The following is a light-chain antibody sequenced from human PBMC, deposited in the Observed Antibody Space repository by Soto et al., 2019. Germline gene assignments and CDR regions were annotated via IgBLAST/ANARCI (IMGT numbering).Light chain of an antibody. J-gene: IGLJ3*02. CDR1: SSDVGSYNL. CDR2: EGS. CDR3: CSYAGSSTPNWV. V-gene: IGLV2-23*01. Sequence: QSALTQPASVSGSPGQSITMSCTGTSSDVGSYNLVSWYQQHPGKAPKLMIYEGSKRPSGVSNRFSGSKSGNTASLTISGFQAEDEADYYCCSYAGSSTPNWVFGGGTKLTVL.